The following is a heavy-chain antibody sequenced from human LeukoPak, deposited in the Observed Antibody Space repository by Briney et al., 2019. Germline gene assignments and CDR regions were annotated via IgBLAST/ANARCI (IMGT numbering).Heavy chain of an antibody. CDR2: INANSGKT. J-gene: IGHJ4*02. V-gene: IGHV1-18*01. D-gene: IGHD3-16*02. CDR1: GYSFTTFS. Sequence: GASVNVSCKASGYSFTTFSIAWVRQAPGQGLEWMGWINANSGKTHYAQKFHDRVTMTTDTSTNTAYMELRGLKSDDTAMYYCSRDSTFGAVVDLNYWGQGTLVTVSS. CDR3: SRDSTFGAVVDLNY.